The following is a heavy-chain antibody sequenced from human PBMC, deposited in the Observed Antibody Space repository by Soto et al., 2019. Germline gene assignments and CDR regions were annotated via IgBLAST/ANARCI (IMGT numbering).Heavy chain of an antibody. CDR1: GYTFTSYI. CDR2: INAGTGYT. V-gene: IGHV1-3*01. J-gene: IGHJ5*02. Sequence: ASVKVSCKASGYTFTSYIMHWVRQAPGQRLEWMGWINAGTGYTKYSQKFQDRVTITRDTSASTAYMELSSLRSEDTAVYFCARDALGSCGSWYSWFDPWGQGTLVTVSS. D-gene: IGHD2-15*01. CDR3: ARDALGSCGSWYSWFDP.